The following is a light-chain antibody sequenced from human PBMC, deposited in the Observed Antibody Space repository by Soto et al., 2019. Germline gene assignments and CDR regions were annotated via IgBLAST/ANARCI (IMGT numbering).Light chain of an antibody. J-gene: IGLJ3*02. CDR1: SSDVGSYKL. V-gene: IGLV2-23*01. CDR2: EGS. CDR3: CSYAGSSTGV. Sequence: QYALTQPASVSESPGQSITISCTGTSSDVGSYKLVSWYRQHPGKAPKLMIYEGSKRRSGVSHRFSGSKSSNTASLTISALQAEDEADYYCCSYAGSSTGVFGGGTKVTVL.